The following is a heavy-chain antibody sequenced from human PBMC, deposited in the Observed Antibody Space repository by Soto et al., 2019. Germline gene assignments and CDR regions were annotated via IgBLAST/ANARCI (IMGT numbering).Heavy chain of an antibody. CDR2: ISPLKGRT. CDR3: AMDYGDRPEYFKH. V-gene: IGHV1-18*04. D-gene: IGHD4-17*01. CDR1: GYTFTSYG. Sequence: QVQLVQSGPDLKRPGASMKVSCKASGYTFTSYGISWLRQAPGQGLEWMAWISPLKGRTQYSQKAQGRVTLSTDTSSNTAYMEMTTLRVDDTGVYYCAMDYGDRPEYFKHWGQGTLVTVS. J-gene: IGHJ1*01.